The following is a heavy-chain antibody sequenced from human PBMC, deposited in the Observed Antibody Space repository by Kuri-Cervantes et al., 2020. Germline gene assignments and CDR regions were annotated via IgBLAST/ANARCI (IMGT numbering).Heavy chain of an antibody. D-gene: IGHD6-19*01. V-gene: IGHV3-21*04. CDR2: ISSSSSYI. J-gene: IGHJ4*02. CDR3: ARGSGWLPDY. Sequence: GGSLRLSCAASGFTFSSYSMNWVRQAPGKGLEWVSSISSSSSYIYYADSVKDRFTISRDNAKNSLYLQMNSLRAEDTAVFYCARGSGWLPDYWGQGTLVTVSS. CDR1: GFTFSSYS.